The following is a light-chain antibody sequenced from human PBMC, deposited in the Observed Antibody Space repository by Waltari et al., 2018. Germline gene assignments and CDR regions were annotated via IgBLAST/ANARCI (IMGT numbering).Light chain of an antibody. CDR3: QQYDSLPWT. J-gene: IGKJ5*01. Sequence: DIQMTQSPSSLSASVGDRVTITCQASQDISNYLSWFQQKPGTAPKLLIYDASDLEAGVPSRFSGSGSGTDFTFTISSLQPEDIATYYCQQYDSLPWTFGQGTRLDIK. CDR2: DAS. V-gene: IGKV1-33*01. CDR1: QDISNY.